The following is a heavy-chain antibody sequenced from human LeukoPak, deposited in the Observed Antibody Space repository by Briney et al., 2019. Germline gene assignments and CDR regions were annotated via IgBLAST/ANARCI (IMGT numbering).Heavy chain of an antibody. J-gene: IGHJ4*02. D-gene: IGHD3-22*01. V-gene: IGHV1-2*02. Sequence: ASVKVSCKAFGYTFTSNYMHWVRQAPGQGLEWMGWINLNSGRTHYGQKFQGRVTMTSDTSLNTAYMELSRLRSDDTALYYCARGTYYDSSGYSGVRLFDYWGQGTLVTVSS. CDR3: ARGTYYDSSGYSGVRLFDY. CDR2: INLNSGRT. CDR1: GYTFTSNY.